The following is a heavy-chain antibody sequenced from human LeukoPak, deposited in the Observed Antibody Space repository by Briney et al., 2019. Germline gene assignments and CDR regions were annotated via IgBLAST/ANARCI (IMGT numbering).Heavy chain of an antibody. CDR3: GRDFRDSLDY. J-gene: IGHJ4*02. CDR2: INPDSGGT. Sequence: ASVKVSFTASGYTFTGYYMHWVRQAPGQGLEWMGWINPDSGGTNFAQKFQGRVTMTRDTSISTAYMELSRLRSDDTAVYYCGRDFRDSLDYWGQGTLVTVSS. CDR1: GYTFTGYY. V-gene: IGHV1-2*02.